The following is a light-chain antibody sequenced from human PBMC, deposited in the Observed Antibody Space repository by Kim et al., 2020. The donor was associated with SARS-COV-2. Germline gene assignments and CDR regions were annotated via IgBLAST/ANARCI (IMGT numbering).Light chain of an antibody. CDR3: QQYGTSPYT. Sequence: DTVLTQSPGTLSLSPGERATFSCRASQSVSGSFLAWFQHKPGQAPRLLIYGASSRATGIPDRFSGSASGTDFTLTINRLEPEVFAVYYCQQYGTSPYTFGQGTKLEI. V-gene: IGKV3-20*01. CDR2: GAS. J-gene: IGKJ2*01. CDR1: QSVSGSF.